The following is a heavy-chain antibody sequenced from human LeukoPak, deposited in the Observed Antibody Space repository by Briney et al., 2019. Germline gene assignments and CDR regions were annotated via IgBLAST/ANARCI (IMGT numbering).Heavy chain of an antibody. D-gene: IGHD5-18*01. Sequence: QSGGSLRLSCAASGFTFSSYWMHWVRQAPGKGLVWVSRINSDGSTTTYADSVEGRFTISRDNAKNTLYLQMNSLRGEDTAVYYCAREYGGYSYGYNDHWGQGTLVTVSS. CDR2: INSDGSTT. CDR3: AREYGGYSYGYNDH. J-gene: IGHJ4*02. V-gene: IGHV3-74*01. CDR1: GFTFSSYW.